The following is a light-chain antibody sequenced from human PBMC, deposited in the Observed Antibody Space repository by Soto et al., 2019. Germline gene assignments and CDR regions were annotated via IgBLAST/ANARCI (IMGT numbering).Light chain of an antibody. CDR2: AAS. Sequence: AIRMTQSPSSLSASTGDRVTITCRASQGISSYLAWYQQKSGEAPKRMIFAASTLQRGVPPRFRGSGSGTEFTLTITDLQPEDFATYYCLQHYSYPNTFGQGTKLEI. CDR1: QGISSY. V-gene: IGKV1-8*01. J-gene: IGKJ2*01. CDR3: LQHYSYPNT.